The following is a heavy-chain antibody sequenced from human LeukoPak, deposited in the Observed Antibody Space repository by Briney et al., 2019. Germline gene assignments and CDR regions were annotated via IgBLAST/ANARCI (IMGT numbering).Heavy chain of an antibody. V-gene: IGHV3-21*01. CDR1: GFTLSTYN. D-gene: IGHD3-10*02. CDR3: AELGITMIGGV. Sequence: PGGSLRLSCAASGFTLSTYNMKWVRQAPRKGLEWVSSISTSSSYIYYADSVKGRFTISRDNAKNSLYLQMNSLRAEDTAVYYRAELGITMIGGVWGKGTTVTISS. J-gene: IGHJ6*04. CDR2: ISTSSSYI.